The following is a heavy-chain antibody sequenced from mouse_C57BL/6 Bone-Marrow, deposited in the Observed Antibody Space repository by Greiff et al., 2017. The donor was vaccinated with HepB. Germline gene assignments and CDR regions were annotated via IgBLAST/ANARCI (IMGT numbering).Heavy chain of an antibody. D-gene: IGHD1-1*01. CDR2: IRSKSNNYAT. CDR3: VRQGSSSAWFAY. V-gene: IGHV10-1*01. Sequence: EVKLQESGGGLVQPKGSLKLSCAASGFSFNTYAMNWVRQAPGKGLEWVARIRSKSNNYATYYADSVKDRFTISRDDSESMLYLQMNNLKTEDTAMYYCVRQGSSSAWFAYWGQGTLVTVSA. J-gene: IGHJ3*01. CDR1: GFSFNTYA.